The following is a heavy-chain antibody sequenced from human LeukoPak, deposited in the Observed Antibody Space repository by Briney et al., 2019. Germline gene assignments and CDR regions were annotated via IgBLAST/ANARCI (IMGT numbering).Heavy chain of an antibody. J-gene: IGHJ4*02. D-gene: IGHD5/OR15-5a*01. Sequence: ASVKVSCKASGYTFTTYGISWVRQAPGQGLEWMGWISAYNGNTNYAQKLQGRVTMTPDTSTSTAYMELRSPRSDDTAVYYCARGKASQSTNYFDYWGQGTLVTVSS. CDR1: GYTFTTYG. CDR3: ARGKASQSTNYFDY. CDR2: ISAYNGNT. V-gene: IGHV1-18*01.